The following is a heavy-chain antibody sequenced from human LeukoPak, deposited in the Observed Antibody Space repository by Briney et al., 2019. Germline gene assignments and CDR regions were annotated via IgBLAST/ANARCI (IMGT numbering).Heavy chain of an antibody. D-gene: IGHD3-22*01. J-gene: IGHJ3*02. CDR3: ARDAINYYDSSGYYYVGHAFDI. V-gene: IGHV3-7*03. CDR1: GFTFSSYW. Sequence: GGSLRLSCAASGFTFSSYWMSWVRQAPGKGLEWVANIKQDGSEKYYVDSVKGRFTISRDNAKNSLYLQMNSLRAEDTAVYYCARDAINYYDSSGYYYVGHAFDIWGQGTMVTVSS. CDR2: IKQDGSEK.